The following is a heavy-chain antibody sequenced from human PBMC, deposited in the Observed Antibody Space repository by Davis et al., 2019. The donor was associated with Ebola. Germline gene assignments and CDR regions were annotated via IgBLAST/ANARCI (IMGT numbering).Heavy chain of an antibody. D-gene: IGHD2-8*01. J-gene: IGHJ4*02. CDR2: VNPNSGGT. CDR1: GYTFTGYY. CDR3: ARVSAYCTNGVCYLMWQSFDY. Sequence: ASVKVSCKASGYTFTGYYMHWVRQAPGQGLEWMGWVNPNSGGTNYAQKFQGRVTMTSDTSISTAYMELSRLRSDDTAVYYCARVSAYCTNGVCYLMWQSFDYWGQGTLVTVSS. V-gene: IGHV1-2*02.